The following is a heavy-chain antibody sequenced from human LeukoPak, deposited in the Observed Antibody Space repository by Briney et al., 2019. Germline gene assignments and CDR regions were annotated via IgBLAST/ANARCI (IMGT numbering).Heavy chain of an antibody. CDR2: ISAYNGNT. J-gene: IGHJ4*02. CDR3: ARKGLRIAAAGSLDY. CDR1: GYTFTSYG. D-gene: IGHD6-13*01. V-gene: IGHV1-18*01. Sequence: WASVKVSCKASGYTFTSYGISWVRQAPGQGLEWMGWISAYNGNTNYAQKLQGRVTMTTDTSTSTAYMELRSLRSDDTAVYYCARKGLRIAAAGSLDYWGQGTLVTVSS.